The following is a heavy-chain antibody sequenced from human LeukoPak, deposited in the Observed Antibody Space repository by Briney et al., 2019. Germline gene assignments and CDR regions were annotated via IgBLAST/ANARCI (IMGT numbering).Heavy chain of an antibody. D-gene: IGHD1-26*01. CDR1: GVSVRSYW. V-gene: IGHV4-4*07. J-gene: IGHJ4*02. CDR2: IYSTGST. CDR3: ARQGYTVSYYFLDY. Sequence: PSETLSLTCDVSGVSVRSYWWGWVRQPAGKGLEWLGRIYSTGSTRFNPSLKSRLTLSIDTSTNQFSLKLTSVTAADTAVYFCARQGYTVSYYFLDYWSQGTLVTVSS.